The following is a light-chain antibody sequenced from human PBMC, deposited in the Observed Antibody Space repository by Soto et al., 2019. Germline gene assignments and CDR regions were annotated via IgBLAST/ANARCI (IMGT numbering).Light chain of an antibody. CDR1: SSDVGGYNY. V-gene: IGLV2-14*01. J-gene: IGLJ1*01. CDR3: SSYTSSSLYV. Sequence: QPVLTQPASVSGSPGQSITISCTGTSSDVGGYNYVSWYQQLPGKAPKLMIYDVSDRPSGVSNRFSGSKSGNTASLTISGLQAEGEADYYCSSYTSSSLYVFGTGTKVTVL. CDR2: DVS.